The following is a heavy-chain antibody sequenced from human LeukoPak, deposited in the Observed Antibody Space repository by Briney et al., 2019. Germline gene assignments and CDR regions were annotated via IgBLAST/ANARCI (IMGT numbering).Heavy chain of an antibody. J-gene: IGHJ5*02. CDR3: ARDRVAAAGTNWFDP. D-gene: IGHD6-13*01. CDR2: IKQDGSEK. V-gene: IGHV3-7*03. CDR1: GFTFSSYW. Sequence: GGVLRLSCAASGFTFSSYWMSWVRQAPGKGLEWVANIKQDGSEKYYVDSVKGRFTISRDNAKNSLYLQMNSLRAEDTAVYYCARDRVAAAGTNWFDPWGQGTLVTVSS.